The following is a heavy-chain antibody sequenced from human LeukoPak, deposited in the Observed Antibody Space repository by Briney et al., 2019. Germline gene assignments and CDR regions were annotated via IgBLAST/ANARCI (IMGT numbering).Heavy chain of an antibody. CDR1: GFTFDDYG. V-gene: IGHV3-20*04. CDR3: AKNGGIAAAAINPLYYYMDV. CDR2: TNWNGGST. J-gene: IGHJ6*03. Sequence: PGGSLRLSCAASGFTFDDYGMSWVRQAPGKGLEWVSGTNWNGGSTGYADSVKGRFTISRDNAKNSLYLQMNSLRAEDTAVYYCAKNGGIAAAAINPLYYYMDVWGKGTTVTVSS. D-gene: IGHD6-13*01.